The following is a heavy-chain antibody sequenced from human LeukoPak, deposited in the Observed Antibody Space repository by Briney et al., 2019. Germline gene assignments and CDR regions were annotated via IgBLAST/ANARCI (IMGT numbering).Heavy chain of an antibody. D-gene: IGHD6-19*01. CDR1: GASISSIISY. CDR2: IYYSGTT. CDR3: ARDQGAVAGIDP. Sequence: SEALSLTCTVSGASISSIISYWGWIRQTPGQGLEWIGSIYYSGTTYYNPSLESRVTISIDTSKNQFSVKLTSVTAADTAVYYCARDQGAVAGIDPWGQGTLVTVSS. J-gene: IGHJ5*02. V-gene: IGHV4-39*07.